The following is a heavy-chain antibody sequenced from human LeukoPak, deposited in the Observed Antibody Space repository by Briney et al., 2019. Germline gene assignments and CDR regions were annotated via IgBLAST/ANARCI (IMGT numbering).Heavy chain of an antibody. CDR1: GFTFSTYW. CDR3: ARYTSVSYAYEYFYGMDV. Sequence: PGGSLRLSCAASGFTFSTYWMNWYRQAPGKGLERVSSISAVSDDIYYADSVKGRFTISRDNARKSLYLELNSLRTEDTAVYYCARYTSVSYAYEYFYGMDVWGQGTTVTVSS. J-gene: IGHJ6*01. V-gene: IGHV3-21*01. CDR2: ISAVSDDI. D-gene: IGHD5-12*01.